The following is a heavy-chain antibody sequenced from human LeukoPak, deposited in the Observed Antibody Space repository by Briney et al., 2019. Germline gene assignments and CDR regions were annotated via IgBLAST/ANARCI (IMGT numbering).Heavy chain of an antibody. Sequence: ASVKVSCKVSGYTLTELSMHWVRQAPGKGLEWMGGFDPEDGETIYAQKFQGRVTMTEDTSTDTAYMELSSLRSEDTAVYYCATIGYYYDSSGYSRAFDYWGQGTLVTVFS. J-gene: IGHJ4*02. D-gene: IGHD3-22*01. CDR1: GYTLTELS. CDR3: ATIGYYYDSSGYSRAFDY. CDR2: FDPEDGET. V-gene: IGHV1-24*01.